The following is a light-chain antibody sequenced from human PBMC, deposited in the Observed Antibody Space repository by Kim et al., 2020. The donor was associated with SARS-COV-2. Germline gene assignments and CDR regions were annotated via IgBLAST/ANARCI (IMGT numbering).Light chain of an antibody. J-gene: IGLJ3*02. CDR1: NIGSKS. CDR3: QVWDSSSDWV. V-gene: IGLV3-21*04. CDR2: YDS. Sequence: VAPGKTARITCGGNNIGSKSVHWYQQKPGQAPVLVIYYDSDRPSGIPERFSGSNSGNTATLTISRVEAGDGADYYCQVWDSSSDWVFGGGTQLTVL.